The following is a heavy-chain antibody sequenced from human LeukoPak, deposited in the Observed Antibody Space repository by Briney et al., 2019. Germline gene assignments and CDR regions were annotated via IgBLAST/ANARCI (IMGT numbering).Heavy chain of an antibody. J-gene: IGHJ4*02. CDR2: ISGDGGRT. CDR1: GFTFSTYG. Sequence: GGSLRLSCAASGFTFSTYGIHWVRQAPGRGLEFVSHISGDGGRTSYANSVEGRFSISRDNSKSTVYLQLGSLRAEDMAVYYCARGTSGCPDYWGQGTLVTVSS. D-gene: IGHD3-22*01. CDR3: ARGTSGCPDY. V-gene: IGHV3-64*01.